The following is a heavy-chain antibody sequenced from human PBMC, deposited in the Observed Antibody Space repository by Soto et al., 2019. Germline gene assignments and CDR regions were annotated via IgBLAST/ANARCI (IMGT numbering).Heavy chain of an antibody. CDR1: GYTLTELS. D-gene: IGHD6-6*01. Sequence: GASVKVSCKVSGYTLTELSMHWVRQAPGKGLEWMGGFDPEDGETIYAQKFQGRVTMTEDTSTDTAYMELSSLRSEDTAVYYCATVAALSPHYYFDYWGQGTLVTVSS. V-gene: IGHV1-24*01. J-gene: IGHJ4*02. CDR2: FDPEDGET. CDR3: ATVAALSPHYYFDY.